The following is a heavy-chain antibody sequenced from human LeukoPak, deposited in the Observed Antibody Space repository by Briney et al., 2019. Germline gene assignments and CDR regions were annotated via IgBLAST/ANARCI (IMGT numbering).Heavy chain of an antibody. V-gene: IGHV3-21*01. CDR2: ISSSSSYI. Sequence: PGGSLRLSCAASGFTFNSYTMNWVRQAPGKGLEWVSSISSSSSYIYYADSVKGRFTISRDNAKNSLYLQMNSLRAEDTAVYYCARDYDYWGQGTLVTVSS. CDR1: GFTFNSYT. J-gene: IGHJ4*02. CDR3: ARDYDY.